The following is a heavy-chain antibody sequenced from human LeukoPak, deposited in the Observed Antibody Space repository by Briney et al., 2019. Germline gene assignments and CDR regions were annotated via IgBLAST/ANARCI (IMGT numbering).Heavy chain of an antibody. Sequence: SETLSLTCTVSGGSIGTYYWSWLRQSPGKGLEWIGYIYVTGTRYNPYLQSRVTISVDRSRNQYFLKMSSVTAADTAVYYCARHIGGGIEDMDVWGKGTKVIVSS. D-gene: IGHD3-16*02. CDR1: GGSIGTYY. V-gene: IGHV4-59*08. CDR2: IYVTGT. CDR3: ARHIGGGIEDMDV. J-gene: IGHJ6*03.